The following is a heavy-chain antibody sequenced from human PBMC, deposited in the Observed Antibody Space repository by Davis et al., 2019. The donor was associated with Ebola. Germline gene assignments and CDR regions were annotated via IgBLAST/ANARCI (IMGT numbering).Heavy chain of an antibody. CDR3: TRVGATTVVTPACLYFDL. CDR1: GFTFGDYT. J-gene: IGHJ2*01. Sequence: PGGSLRLSCTASGFTFGDYTMSWVRQAPGKGLEWVGFIRTKGHGGTTEYAASVKGRFTISRDDSKSIAYLQMNSLNTEDTAIYYCTRVGATTVVTPACLYFDLWGRGTLVTVSS. D-gene: IGHD4-23*01. V-gene: IGHV3-49*04. CDR2: IRTKGHGGTT.